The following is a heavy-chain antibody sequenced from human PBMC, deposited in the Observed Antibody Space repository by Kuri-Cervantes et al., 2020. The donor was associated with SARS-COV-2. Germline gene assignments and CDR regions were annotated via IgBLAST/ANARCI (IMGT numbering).Heavy chain of an antibody. CDR3: ARQAQLRIFGVVISPANFDY. D-gene: IGHD3-3*01. J-gene: IGHJ4*02. Sequence: GSLRLSCTVSGGPISSSGYYWGWIRQPPGKGLEWIGEINHSGSTNYNPSLKSRVTISVDTSKNQFSLKLSSVTAADTAVYYCARQAQLRIFGVVISPANFDYWGQGTLVTVSS. CDR2: INHSGST. CDR1: GGPISSSGYY. V-gene: IGHV4-39*01.